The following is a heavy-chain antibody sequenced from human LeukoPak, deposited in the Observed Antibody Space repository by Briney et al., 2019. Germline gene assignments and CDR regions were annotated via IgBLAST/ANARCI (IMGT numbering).Heavy chain of an antibody. CDR2: INPNSGGT. D-gene: IGHD7-27*01. J-gene: IGHJ5*02. V-gene: IGHV1-2*02. Sequence: GASVKVSCKASGYTFTGYYMHWVRQAPGQGLEWMGWINPNSGGTNYAQKFQGRVTMTRDTSISTAYMELSRLRSDDTAVYYCARDPLNWGWYNWFDPWGQGTLVTVSS. CDR1: GYTFTGYY. CDR3: ARDPLNWGWYNWFDP.